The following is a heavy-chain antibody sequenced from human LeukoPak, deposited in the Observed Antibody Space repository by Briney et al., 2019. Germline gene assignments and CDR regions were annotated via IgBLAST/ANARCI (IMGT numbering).Heavy chain of an antibody. V-gene: IGHV4-61*08. Sequence: SETLSLTCTVSGGSVSGDGYYWSWIRQSPGKGLESIGYIFYSGSTNYNPSLKSRVTISVDTSKNQFSLKLSSVTAADTAVYYCASLRGGYNYVNYWGQGTLVTVSS. D-gene: IGHD5-24*01. CDR1: GGSVSGDGYY. CDR3: ASLRGGYNYVNY. J-gene: IGHJ4*02. CDR2: IFYSGST.